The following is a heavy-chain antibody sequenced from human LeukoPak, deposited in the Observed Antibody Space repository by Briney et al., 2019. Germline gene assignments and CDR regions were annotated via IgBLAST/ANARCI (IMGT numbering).Heavy chain of an antibody. CDR2: IYYSGST. D-gene: IGHD6-19*01. J-gene: IGHJ4*02. Sequence: SQTLSLTCAVSGGSISSGGYSWSWIRQPPGKGLEWIGYIYYSGSTNYNPSLKSRVTFSVDTSKNQFSLKLNSVTAADTAVYCCARAHSVAVAADTLDYWGQGTLVTVSS. CDR3: ARAHSVAVAADTLDY. CDR1: GGSISSGGYS. V-gene: IGHV4-30-4*07.